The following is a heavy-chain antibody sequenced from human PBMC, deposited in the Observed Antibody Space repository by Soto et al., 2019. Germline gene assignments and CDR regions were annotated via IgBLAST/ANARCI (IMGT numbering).Heavy chain of an antibody. D-gene: IGHD2-8*01. V-gene: IGHV3-33*01. CDR3: ARDSGYCTNGVCYAFDY. Sequence: GGSLRLSCAASGFTFSSYGMHWVRQAPGKGLEWVAVIWYDGSNKYYADSVKGRFTISRDNSKNTLYLQMNSLRAEDTAVYYCARDSGYCTNGVCYAFDYWGQGTLVTVSS. J-gene: IGHJ4*02. CDR1: GFTFSSYG. CDR2: IWYDGSNK.